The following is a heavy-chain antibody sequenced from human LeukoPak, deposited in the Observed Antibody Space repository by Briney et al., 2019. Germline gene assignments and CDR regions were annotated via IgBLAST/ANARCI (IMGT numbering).Heavy chain of an antibody. D-gene: IGHD3-22*01. CDR1: GFTFSSYG. CDR2: ISYDGSNK. Sequence: GRSLRLSCAASGFTFSSYGMHWVRQAPGKGLERVAVISYDGSNKYYADSVKGRFTISRDNSKNTLYLQMNSLRAEDTAVYYCAKDGASSYYYDSSSYYGFDYWGQGTLVTVSS. J-gene: IGHJ4*02. CDR3: AKDGASSYYYDSSSYYGFDY. V-gene: IGHV3-30*18.